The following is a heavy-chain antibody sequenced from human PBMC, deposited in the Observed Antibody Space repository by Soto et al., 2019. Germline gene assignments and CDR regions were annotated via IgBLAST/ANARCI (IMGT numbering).Heavy chain of an antibody. Sequence: QVQLVQSGAEVKKXXASVKVSCKASGYTFTNYGISWVRKAHGQGLECMGWISGYNGNTNYAQKLQGRVTMTTDTSTYTAYMELRCLISDDTAIYYCARDLRDLGTVLYYCMDVWGQGNTVTVS. CDR1: GYTFTNYG. J-gene: IGHJ6*02. D-gene: IGHD3-10*01. CDR3: ARDLRDLGTVLYYCMDV. CDR2: ISGYNGNT. V-gene: IGHV1-18*04.